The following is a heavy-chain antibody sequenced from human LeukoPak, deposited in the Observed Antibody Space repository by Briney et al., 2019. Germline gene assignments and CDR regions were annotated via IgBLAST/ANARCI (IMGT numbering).Heavy chain of an antibody. CDR1: GYTFTGYH. V-gene: IGHV1-2*02. CDR2: INPSTGDT. D-gene: IGHD5-18*01. J-gene: IGHJ4*02. CDR3: ARSLDPGFKDY. Sequence: AAVTVSCKASGYTFTGYHMHWVRQAPAQGLEWMGWINPSTGDTNYAQKVQGRITMTSDASISTPYMELSKLTADDTAVYYCARSLDPGFKDYWGQGTLVTVSS.